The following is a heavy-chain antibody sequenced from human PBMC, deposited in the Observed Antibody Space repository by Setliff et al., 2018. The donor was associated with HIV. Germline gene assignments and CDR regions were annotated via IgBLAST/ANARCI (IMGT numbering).Heavy chain of an antibody. Sequence: PSETLSLTCTVSGGSVNDFYCNWIRQPPGKGPEWIGYIHSSGSTYYNPSLKSRITISVDTSKNQFSLKLSSVTAADTAVYYCAREYCSAGSCYSGRWGQGMLVTVSS. CDR2: IHSSGST. CDR3: AREYCSAGSCYSGR. D-gene: IGHD2-15*01. J-gene: IGHJ4*02. CDR1: GGSVNDFY. V-gene: IGHV4-4*08.